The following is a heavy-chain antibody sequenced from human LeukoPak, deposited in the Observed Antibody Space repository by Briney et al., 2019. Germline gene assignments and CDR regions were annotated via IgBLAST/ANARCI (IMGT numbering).Heavy chain of an antibody. CDR1: GFTFSSYG. V-gene: IGHV3-33*01. D-gene: IGHD1-1*01. Sequence: PGGSLRLSCAASGFTFSSYGMHWVRQAPGRGLEWVAVIPNDGSYKYYADSVKGRLTISRDNAKNTLYLQMNSLRVEDTAAYYCARDDDKPDNGFDIWGQGTLVTVSS. J-gene: IGHJ3*02. CDR3: ARDDDKPDNGFDI. CDR2: IPNDGSYK.